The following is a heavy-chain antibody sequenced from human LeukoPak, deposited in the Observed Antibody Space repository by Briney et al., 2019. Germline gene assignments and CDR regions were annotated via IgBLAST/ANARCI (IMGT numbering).Heavy chain of an antibody. D-gene: IGHD1-26*01. Sequence: SETLSLTCAVSGGTIGRDGYYWSWIRQRPGKGLEWIGYIDYSGSTNYNPSLRSRLTLSVDTSKKQFSLRLSSVTAADTAVYYCAREEWEIFYFVYWGQGILVTVSS. CDR2: IDYSGST. V-gene: IGHV4-31*11. CDR1: GGTIGRDGYY. CDR3: AREEWEIFYFVY. J-gene: IGHJ4*02.